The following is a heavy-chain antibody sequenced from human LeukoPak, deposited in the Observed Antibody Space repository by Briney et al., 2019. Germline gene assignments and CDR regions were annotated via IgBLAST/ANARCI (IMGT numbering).Heavy chain of an antibody. Sequence: SETLALTCTLSGGPTLNYYWSWIRQPPGGGLEWIGYVYSSKNTNYNPSLKSRVTISVDTSKTQISLKLTSVTAADTAVYYCTRGTTLVRGVLRAYYYYYMDVWGKGTTVTVSS. CDR3: TRGTTLVRGVLRAYYYYYMDV. V-gene: IGHV4-59*01. CDR1: GGPTLNYY. J-gene: IGHJ6*03. D-gene: IGHD3-10*01. CDR2: VYSSKNT.